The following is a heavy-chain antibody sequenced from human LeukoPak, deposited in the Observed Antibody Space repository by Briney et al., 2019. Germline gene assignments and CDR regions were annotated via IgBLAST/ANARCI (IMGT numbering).Heavy chain of an antibody. CDR2: IGVGGTT. CDR1: GFTFSKYG. Sequence: GGSLRLSCAASGFTFSKYGMNWVRQAPGKGLEWVSGIGVGGTTYYADSVKGRFTISRDTSRNTLYLQMNSLRAEDTAVYYCAKAQGYYDCWGQGTLVTVSS. D-gene: IGHD3-22*01. V-gene: IGHV3-23*01. CDR3: AKAQGYYDC. J-gene: IGHJ4*02.